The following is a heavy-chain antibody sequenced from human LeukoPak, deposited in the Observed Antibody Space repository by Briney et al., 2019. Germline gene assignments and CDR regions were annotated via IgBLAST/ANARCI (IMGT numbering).Heavy chain of an antibody. V-gene: IGHV4-59*01. CDR2: IYYSGST. J-gene: IGHJ4*02. Sequence: SETLSLTCTVSGGSISSYYWSWIRQPPGKGLERIGYIYYSGSTNYNPSLKSRVTISVDTSKNQFSLKLSSVTAADTAVYYCARLESGHFDYWGQGTLVTVSS. D-gene: IGHD3-10*01. CDR3: ARLESGHFDY. CDR1: GGSISSYY.